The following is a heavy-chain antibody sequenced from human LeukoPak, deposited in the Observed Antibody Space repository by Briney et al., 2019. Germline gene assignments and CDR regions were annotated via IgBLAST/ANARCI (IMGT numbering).Heavy chain of an antibody. D-gene: IGHD3-10*01. Sequence: KPSETLSLTCAVYGGSFSGYYWSWIRQPPGKGLEWIGEINHSGSTNYNPSLKSRVTISVDTSKNQFSLKPSSVTAADTAVYYCARGIPSQYYYGSGSLFDYWGQGTLVTVSS. CDR1: GGSFSGYY. CDR2: INHSGST. V-gene: IGHV4-34*01. CDR3: ARGIPSQYYYGSGSLFDY. J-gene: IGHJ4*02.